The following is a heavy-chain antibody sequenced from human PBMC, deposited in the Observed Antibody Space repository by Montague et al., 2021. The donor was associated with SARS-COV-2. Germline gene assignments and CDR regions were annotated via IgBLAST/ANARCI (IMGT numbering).Heavy chain of an antibody. D-gene: IGHD3-3*01. Sequence: SETRSLTCAVYSGSFSDYYWTWVRQPPGKGLEWIGEINHTGSASYNPSLKSRVTLSKDTSKNQFSLKLQSLTAADTAVYYCARGQVTISGVLIFIPAAGPLDVWGQGTLITVSS. CDR3: ARGQVTISGVLIFIPAAGPLDV. CDR2: INHTGSA. CDR1: SGSFSDYY. V-gene: IGHV4-34*01. J-gene: IGHJ3*01.